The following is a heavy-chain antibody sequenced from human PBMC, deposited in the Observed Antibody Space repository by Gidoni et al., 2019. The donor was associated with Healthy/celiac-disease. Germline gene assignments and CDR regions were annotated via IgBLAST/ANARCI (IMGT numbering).Heavy chain of an antibody. CDR1: GYTFTSYG. D-gene: IGHD3-3*01. J-gene: IGHJ4*02. V-gene: IGHV1-18*04. CDR2: ISAYNGNT. Sequence: QVQLVQSGAEVKKPGASVKVSCKASGYTFTSYGISWVRQAPGQGLEWMGWISAYNGNTNYAQKLQGRVTMTTDTSTSTAYMELRSLRSDDTAVYYCARPAYDFWSGYNGAFDYWGQGTLVTVSS. CDR3: ARPAYDFWSGYNGAFDY.